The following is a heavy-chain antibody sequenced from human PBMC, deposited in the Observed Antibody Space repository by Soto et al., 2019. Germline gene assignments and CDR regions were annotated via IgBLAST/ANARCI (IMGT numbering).Heavy chain of an antibody. Sequence: GGSLRLSCAASGFTFSSYWMSWVRQAPGKGLEWVANIKQDGSEKYYVDSVKGRYTISRDNAKNSLYLQMNSLRAEDTAVYYCASLDADYAPFVDYWGQGTLVTVSS. V-gene: IGHV3-7*01. CDR1: GFTFSSYW. CDR3: ASLDADYAPFVDY. D-gene: IGHD4-17*01. CDR2: IKQDGSEK. J-gene: IGHJ4*02.